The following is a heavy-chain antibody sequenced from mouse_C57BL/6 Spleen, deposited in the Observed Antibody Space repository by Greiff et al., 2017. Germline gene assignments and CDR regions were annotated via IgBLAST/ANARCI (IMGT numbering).Heavy chain of an antibody. Sequence: EVQRVESVAELVRPGASVKLSCTASGFNIKNTYMHWVKQRPEQGLEWIGRIDPANGNTKYAPKFQGKATMTADTSSNTAYLQLSSLTSEDTAIYYCARTAPGYWYFDVWGTGTTVTVSS. CDR2: IDPANGNT. CDR1: GFNIKNTY. J-gene: IGHJ1*03. CDR3: ARTAPGYWYFDV. D-gene: IGHD3-2*01. V-gene: IGHV14-3*01.